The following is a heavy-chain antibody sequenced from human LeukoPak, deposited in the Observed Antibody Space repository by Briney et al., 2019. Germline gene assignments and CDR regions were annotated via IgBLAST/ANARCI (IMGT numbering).Heavy chain of an antibody. CDR1: GYTFTSYG. CDR2: ISAYNGNT. J-gene: IGHJ4*02. Sequence: ASVNVSCKASGYTFTSYGISWVRQAPGQGLEWMGWISAYNGNTNYAQKLQGRVTMTTDTSTSTAYMELRSLRSDDTAVYYCAREYYYDSSGYPDFDYWGQGTLVTVSS. CDR3: AREYYYDSSGYPDFDY. V-gene: IGHV1-18*01. D-gene: IGHD3-22*01.